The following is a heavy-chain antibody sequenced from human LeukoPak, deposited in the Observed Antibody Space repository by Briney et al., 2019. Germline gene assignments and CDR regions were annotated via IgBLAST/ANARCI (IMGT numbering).Heavy chain of an antibody. CDR3: ARDADYLNYYDSSGYYDY. D-gene: IGHD3-22*01. Sequence: ASVKVSCKVSGYSFTGYYMHWVRQAPGQGLEWMGRINPNNGGTNYAQKFQGRVTMTRDTSISTAYMELSRLRSDDTAVYYCARDADYLNYYDSSGYYDYWGQGTLVTVSS. CDR1: GYSFTGYY. CDR2: INPNNGGT. V-gene: IGHV1-2*06. J-gene: IGHJ4*02.